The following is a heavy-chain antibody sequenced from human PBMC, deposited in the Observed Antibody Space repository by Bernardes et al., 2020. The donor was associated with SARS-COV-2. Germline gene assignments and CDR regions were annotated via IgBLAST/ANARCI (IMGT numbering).Heavy chain of an antibody. V-gene: IGHV2-70*04. CDR1: GFSLSTSGMR. Sequence: SGPTLVKPTQTLTLTCTFSGFSLSTSGMRVSWIRQPPGKALEWLARIDWDDDKFYSTSLKTRLTISKDTSKNQVVLTMTNMDPVDTATYYCAREYYDILTGYDDGMDVWGQGTTVTVSS. CDR3: AREYYDILTGYDDGMDV. D-gene: IGHD3-9*01. J-gene: IGHJ6*02. CDR2: IDWDDDK.